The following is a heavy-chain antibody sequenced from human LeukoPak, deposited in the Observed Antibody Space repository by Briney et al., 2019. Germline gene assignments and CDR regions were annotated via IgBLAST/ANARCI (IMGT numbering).Heavy chain of an antibody. V-gene: IGHV4-59*08. Sequence: SETLSLTCTVSGGSISSYYWSWIRQPPGKGLEWIGYIYYSGSTNYNPSLKSRVTISVDTSKNQFSLKLSSVTAADTAVYYCARQDLGYSSSWYSFDWGQGTLVTVSS. J-gene: IGHJ4*02. CDR1: GGSISSYY. CDR2: IYYSGST. CDR3: ARQDLGYSSSWYSFD. D-gene: IGHD6-13*01.